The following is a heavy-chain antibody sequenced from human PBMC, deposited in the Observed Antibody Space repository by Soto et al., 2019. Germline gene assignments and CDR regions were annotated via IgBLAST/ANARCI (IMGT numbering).Heavy chain of an antibody. D-gene: IGHD3-3*01. J-gene: IGHJ6*02. V-gene: IGHV4-30-2*01. CDR1: GGSISSGGYS. CDR3: ASARTRPSFGVVPSHYYYGMDV. Sequence: SETLSLTCAVSGGSISSGGYSWSWIRQPPGKGLEWIGYIYHSGSTYYNPSLKSRVTISVDRSKNQFSLKLSSVTAADTAVYYCASARTRPSFGVVPSHYYYGMDVWGQGTTVTVSS. CDR2: IYHSGST.